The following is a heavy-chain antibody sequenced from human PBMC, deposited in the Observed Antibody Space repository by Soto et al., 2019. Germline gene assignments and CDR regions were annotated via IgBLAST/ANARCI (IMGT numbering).Heavy chain of an antibody. V-gene: IGHV4-30-2*01. CDR2: IYHIGST. Sequence: SETLSLTCAVSGGSISSGGYSWSWIRQPPGKGLEWIGYIYHIGSTYYNPSLKSRVTISVDRSKNQFSLKLSSVTAADTAVYYCARGHFLIRSAGFDYWGQGTLVTFSS. CDR1: GGSISSGGYS. J-gene: IGHJ4*02. CDR3: ARGHFLIRSAGFDY. D-gene: IGHD2-21*01.